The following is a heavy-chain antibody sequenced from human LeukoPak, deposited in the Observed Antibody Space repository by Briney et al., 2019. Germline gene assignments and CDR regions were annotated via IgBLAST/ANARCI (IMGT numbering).Heavy chain of an antibody. CDR2: IKEDGSEK. CDR3: ARVGLGVGSGRKASGFDT. V-gene: IGHV3-7*01. Sequence: GGSLRLSCAASGFTFSSYWMIWVRQAPGKGLEWVANIKEDGSEKNYVDSVKGRFTISRDNAKNSLYLQMNSLRAEDTAVYYCARVGLGVGSGRKASGFDTWGQGTLVTVSS. D-gene: IGHD3-10*01. CDR1: GFTFSSYW. J-gene: IGHJ5*02.